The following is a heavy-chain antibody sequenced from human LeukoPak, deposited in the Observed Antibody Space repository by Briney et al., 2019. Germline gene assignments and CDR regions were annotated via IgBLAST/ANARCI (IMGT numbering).Heavy chain of an antibody. CDR3: LSLDYDILTGSPQG. CDR1: GFTFSNYA. J-gene: IGHJ4*02. CDR2: ISGSGGGT. D-gene: IGHD3-9*01. V-gene: IGHV3-23*01. Sequence: GGSPRLSCAASGFTFSNYAMNWVRQAPGKGLEWVSGISGSGGGTYYIDSVKGRFTISRDDSDNTAYLQMSSLTTEDTAVYYCLSLDYDILTGSPQGWGQGTLVTVSS.